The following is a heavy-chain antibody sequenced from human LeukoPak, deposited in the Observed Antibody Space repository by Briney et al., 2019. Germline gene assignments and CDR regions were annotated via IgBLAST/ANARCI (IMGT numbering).Heavy chain of an antibody. V-gene: IGHV4-34*01. Sequence: PSETLSLTCAVYGGSFSGFYWSWIRHVLGKGLEWIGEINYTGSTSYNPSLKSRVTISVDTSQNQFFLLLTSVTAADTAVYYCARVAGYLPTRWFDPWGQGTHVTVSS. J-gene: IGHJ5*02. CDR3: ARVAGYLPTRWFDP. CDR1: GGSFSGFY. CDR2: INYTGST. D-gene: IGHD6-25*01.